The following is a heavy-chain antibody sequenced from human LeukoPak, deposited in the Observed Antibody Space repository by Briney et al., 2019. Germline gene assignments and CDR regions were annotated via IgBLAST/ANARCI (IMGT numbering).Heavy chain of an antibody. V-gene: IGHV4-34*01. CDR3: ARHNPYYYDSSKDLEYFQH. D-gene: IGHD3-22*01. J-gene: IGHJ1*01. CDR2: INHSGST. Sequence: SGTLSLTCAVYGGSFSGYYWSWIRQPPGKGLEWIGEINHSGSTNYNPSLKSRVTISVDTSKNQFSLKLSSVTAADTAVYYCARHNPYYYDSSKDLEYFQHWGQGTLVTVSP. CDR1: GGSFSGYY.